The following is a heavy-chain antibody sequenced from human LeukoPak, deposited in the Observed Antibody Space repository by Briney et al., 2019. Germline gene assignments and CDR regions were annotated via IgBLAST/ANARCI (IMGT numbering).Heavy chain of an antibody. Sequence: GGSLRLSCAASGFSVSGNFMSWVRQAPGRGLEWVSIIYSGGSPYYADSVRGRFTISRDNSKNTVSLQMNSLRAEDTAVYYCARVSGIRGNYYDFWGQGTLVTVSS. V-gene: IGHV3-53*01. D-gene: IGHD1-26*01. CDR1: GFSVSGNF. CDR2: IYSGGSP. J-gene: IGHJ4*02. CDR3: ARVSGIRGNYYDF.